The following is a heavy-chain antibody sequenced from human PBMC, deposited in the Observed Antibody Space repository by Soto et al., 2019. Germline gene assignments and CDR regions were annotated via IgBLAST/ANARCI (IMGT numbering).Heavy chain of an antibody. CDR2: IYPGDSDT. Sequence: ESLKISFKGSGYSFTSYWIGWVRQMPGKGLEWMGIIYPGDSDTRYSPSFQGQVTISADRSISTAYLQWSSLSASDTAMYYRARHGKFSAMTNFFDSWGQGTPVTVSS. CDR1: GYSFTSYW. D-gene: IGHD1-1*01. V-gene: IGHV5-51*01. J-gene: IGHJ4*02. CDR3: ARHGKFSAMTNFFDS.